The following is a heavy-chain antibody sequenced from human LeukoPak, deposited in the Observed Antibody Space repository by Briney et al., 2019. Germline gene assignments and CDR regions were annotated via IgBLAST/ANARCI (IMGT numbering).Heavy chain of an antibody. Sequence: SETLSLTCTVSGGSISSGDYYWSWICQPPGNGLEWIAYMYYSGSTYYNPSLKSRVTMSADTSKNQLSLKLSSVTAADTAVYYCARPYYYDSRIDPWGQGILVTVSS. CDR2: MYYSGST. J-gene: IGHJ5*02. V-gene: IGHV4-30-4*01. CDR1: GGSISSGDYY. D-gene: IGHD3-22*01. CDR3: ARPYYYDSRIDP.